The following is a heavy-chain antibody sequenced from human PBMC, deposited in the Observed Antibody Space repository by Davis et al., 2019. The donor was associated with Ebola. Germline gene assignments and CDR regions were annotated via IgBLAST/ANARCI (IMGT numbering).Heavy chain of an antibody. J-gene: IGHJ4*02. D-gene: IGHD3-22*01. CDR2: ISAYNGNT. Sequence: ASVKVSCKASGYTFTSYGISWVRQAPGQGLEWMGWISAYNGNTNYAQKLQGRVTMTTDTSTSTAYMELRSLRSDDTAVYYCARVRGYDSSGYYSPFDYWGQGTLVTVSS. V-gene: IGHV1-18*01. CDR1: GYTFTSYG. CDR3: ARVRGYDSSGYYSPFDY.